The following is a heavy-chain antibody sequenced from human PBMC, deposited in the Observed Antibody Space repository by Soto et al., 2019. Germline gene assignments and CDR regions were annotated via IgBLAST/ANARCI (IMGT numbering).Heavy chain of an antibody. J-gene: IGHJ6*02. CDR3: ARVWVGPNYYHYGMDV. D-gene: IGHD1-26*01. CDR2: INAGNGNT. Sequence: ASVKVSCKASGYTFTSYAMHWVRQAPGQRLEWMGWINAGNGNTKYPQKFQGRVTITRDTSASTAYMELSSLRSEDTAVYYCARVWVGPNYYHYGMDVWGQGTTVTVSS. V-gene: IGHV1-3*01. CDR1: GYTFTSYA.